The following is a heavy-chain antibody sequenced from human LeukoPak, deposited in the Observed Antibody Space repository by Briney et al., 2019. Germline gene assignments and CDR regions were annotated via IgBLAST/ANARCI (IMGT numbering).Heavy chain of an antibody. D-gene: IGHD2-2*01. CDR3: ARLGEGYCSSTSCLYNWFDP. J-gene: IGHJ5*02. Sequence: GESLKISCKGSGYSFTSYWIGWVRPMPGKGLEWMGIIYPGDSDTRYSPSFQGQVTISADKSISTAYLQWSSLKASDTAMYYCARLGEGYCSSTSCLYNWFDPWGQGTLVTVSS. V-gene: IGHV5-51*01. CDR1: GYSFTSYW. CDR2: IYPGDSDT.